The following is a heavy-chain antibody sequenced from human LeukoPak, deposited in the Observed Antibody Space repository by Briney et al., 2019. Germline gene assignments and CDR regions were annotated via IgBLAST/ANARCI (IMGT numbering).Heavy chain of an antibody. Sequence: SETLSLTCTVSGGSISSYYWSWIRQPPGKGLEWIGYIYYSGSTNYNPSLKSRVTISVGTSKNQFSLKLSSVTAADTAVYYCARAPYYDFWSGSYYFDYWGQGTLVTVSS. D-gene: IGHD3-3*01. V-gene: IGHV4-59*01. CDR3: ARAPYYDFWSGSYYFDY. J-gene: IGHJ4*02. CDR2: IYYSGST. CDR1: GGSISSYY.